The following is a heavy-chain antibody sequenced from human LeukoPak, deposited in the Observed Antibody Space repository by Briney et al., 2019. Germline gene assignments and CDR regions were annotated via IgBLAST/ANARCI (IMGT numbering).Heavy chain of an antibody. D-gene: IGHD3-10*01. V-gene: IGHV1-18*01. CDR1: GYTFTSYG. CDR2: NSAYNGNT. J-gene: IGHJ5*02. CDR3: ARDRAPYYYGSGSLNWFDP. Sequence: ASVKVSCKASGYTFTSYGISWVRQAPGQGLEWMGWNSAYNGNTNYAQKLQGRVTMTTDTSTSTAYMELRSLRSDDTAVYYCARDRAPYYYGSGSLNWFDPWGQGTLVTVSS.